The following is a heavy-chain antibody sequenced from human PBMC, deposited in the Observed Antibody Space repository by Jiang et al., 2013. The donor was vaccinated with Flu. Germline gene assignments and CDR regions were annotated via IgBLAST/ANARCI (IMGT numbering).Heavy chain of an antibody. D-gene: IGHD4-23*01. Sequence: PGLVKPSETLSLTCTVSGGSISSYYWSWIRQPPGKGLEWIGYIYYSGSTNYNPSLKSRVTISVDTSKNQFSLKLSPVTAADTAVYYCARVAPRYGGSPRYFDLWGRGTLVTVSS. CDR2: IYYSGST. CDR1: GGSISSYY. V-gene: IGHV4-59*01. CDR3: ARVAPRYGGSPRYFDL. J-gene: IGHJ2*01.